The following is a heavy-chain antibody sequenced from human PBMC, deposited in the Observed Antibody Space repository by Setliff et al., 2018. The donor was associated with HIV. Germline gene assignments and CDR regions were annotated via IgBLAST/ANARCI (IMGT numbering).Heavy chain of an antibody. CDR3: ATHPGNTYGPYDY. CDR1: GGSISSYY. V-gene: IGHV4-59*08. D-gene: IGHD5-18*01. J-gene: IGHJ4*02. CDR2: IYYSGST. Sequence: SETLSLTCTVSGGSISSYYWSWIRQPPGKGLEWIGYIYYSGSTDYNPSLKSRVTISIDTSKNQFSLNLRSMTDADTAVYYCATHPGNTYGPYDYWGQGTVVTVSS.